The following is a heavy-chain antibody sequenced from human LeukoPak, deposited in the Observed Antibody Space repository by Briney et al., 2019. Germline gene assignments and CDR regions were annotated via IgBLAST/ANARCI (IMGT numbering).Heavy chain of an antibody. V-gene: IGHV4-39*01. Sequence: SEILSLTCTVSGGSISSSSYYWGWIRQPPGKGLEWVGSIYYSGSTYYNPSLKSRVTISVDTSKNQFSLKLSSVTAADTAVYYCARSPYGDYPIDYWGQGTLVTVSS. D-gene: IGHD4-17*01. CDR2: IYYSGST. CDR3: ARSPYGDYPIDY. J-gene: IGHJ4*02. CDR1: GGSISSSSYY.